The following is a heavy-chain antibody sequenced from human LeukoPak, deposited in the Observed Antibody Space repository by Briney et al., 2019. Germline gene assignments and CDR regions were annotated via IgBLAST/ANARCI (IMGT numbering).Heavy chain of an antibody. CDR1: GFALSSYA. D-gene: IGHD3-3*01. CDR3: AKAGPFWRPNWFDP. CDR2: ISGSGGST. Sequence: PGGSLRLSCAASGFALSSYAMSSVRQAPGKRLEWVSAISGSGGSTYYTASVTGRFTISRDYSKNTLYLQMNRLRAEDTAVYYCAKAGPFWRPNWFDPWGQGTLVTVSS. V-gene: IGHV3-23*01. J-gene: IGHJ5*02.